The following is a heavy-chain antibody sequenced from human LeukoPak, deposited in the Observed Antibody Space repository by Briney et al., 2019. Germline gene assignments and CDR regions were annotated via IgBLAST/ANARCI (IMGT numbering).Heavy chain of an antibody. CDR2: IWYDGSNK. J-gene: IGHJ4*02. V-gene: IGHV3-33*01. CDR3: AREMDIVVVPAAMDY. D-gene: IGHD2-2*03. Sequence: PGRSLRLSCAASGFTFSRYGMHWVRQAPGKGLEWVAVIWYDGSNKYYADSVKGRFTISRDNSKNTLYLQMNSLRAEDTAVYYCAREMDIVVVPAAMDYWGQGTLVTVSS. CDR1: GFTFSRYG.